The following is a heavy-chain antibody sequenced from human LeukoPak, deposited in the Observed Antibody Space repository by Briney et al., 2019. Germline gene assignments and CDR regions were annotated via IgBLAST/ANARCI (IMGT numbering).Heavy chain of an antibody. CDR1: GGSISSGGYY. CDR2: IYHSGST. CDR3: ARFYSSSRDLDY. J-gene: IGHJ4*02. V-gene: IGHV4-30-2*01. Sequence: SETLSLTCTVSGGSISSGGYYWSWIRQPPGKGLEWIGYIYHSGSTYYNPSLKSRVTISVDRSKNQFSLKLSSVTAADTAVYYCARFYSSSRDLDYWGQGTLVTVSS. D-gene: IGHD6-6*01.